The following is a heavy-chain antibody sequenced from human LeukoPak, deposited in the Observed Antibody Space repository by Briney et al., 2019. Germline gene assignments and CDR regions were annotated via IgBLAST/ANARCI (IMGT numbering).Heavy chain of an antibody. CDR3: ARDIVNSGYYYYGMDV. CDR2: IKPDGSAQ. D-gene: IGHD3-16*02. CDR1: GFIFSDNW. Sequence: GGSLRLSCATSGFIFSDNWMSWVRDAPGRGLEWVANIKPDGSAQYYTASVKGRLTVSRVNAKNSLYLQMNSLRVEDTALYYCARDIVNSGYYYYGMDVWGQGTTVTVSS. J-gene: IGHJ6*02. V-gene: IGHV3-7*01.